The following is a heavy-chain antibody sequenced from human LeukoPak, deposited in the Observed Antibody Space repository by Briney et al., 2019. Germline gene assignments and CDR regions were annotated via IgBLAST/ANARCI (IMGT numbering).Heavy chain of an antibody. D-gene: IGHD2-2*01. V-gene: IGHV4-34*01. Sequence: SEALSLTYAVYGGSFSGYYWSWIRQPPGKGLEWIGEINHSGSTNYNPSLKSRVTISVDTSKNQFSLKLSSVTAADTAVYYCARGSTPGYWGQGTLVTVSS. CDR1: GGSFSGYY. J-gene: IGHJ4*02. CDR2: INHSGST. CDR3: ARGSTPGY.